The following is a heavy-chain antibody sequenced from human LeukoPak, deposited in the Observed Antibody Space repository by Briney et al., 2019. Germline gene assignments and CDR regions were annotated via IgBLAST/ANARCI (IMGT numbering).Heavy chain of an antibody. J-gene: IGHJ4*02. D-gene: IGHD3-3*01. V-gene: IGHV3-23*01. CDR3: AKATIFGDLYYFDY. CDR1: GFTFSSYA. CDR2: ISGSGGNT. Sequence: GGSLRLSCAASGFTFSSYAMSWVRQAPGKGLEWVSAISGSGGNTYFADSVKGRFTISRDNSKTTLYLQMNSLRAEDTAVYYCAKATIFGDLYYFDYWGQGALVTVSS.